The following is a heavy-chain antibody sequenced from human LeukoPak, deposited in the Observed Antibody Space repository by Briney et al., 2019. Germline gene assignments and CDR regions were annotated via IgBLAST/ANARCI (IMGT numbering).Heavy chain of an antibody. V-gene: IGHV4-38-2*01. Sequence: SETLSLTCAVSGYSISSGYYWGWIRQPPGKGLEWIGSIYYSGSTYYSPSLKSRVTISVDTSKNQFSLRLSSVTAADTAVYYCARGVVVAATLAYWGQGTLVTVSS. CDR1: GYSISSGYY. CDR3: ARGVVVAATLAY. CDR2: IYYSGST. D-gene: IGHD2-15*01. J-gene: IGHJ4*02.